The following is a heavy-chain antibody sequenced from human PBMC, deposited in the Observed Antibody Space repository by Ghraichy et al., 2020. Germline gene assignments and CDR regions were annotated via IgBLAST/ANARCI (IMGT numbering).Heavy chain of an antibody. CDR2: IKQDGSEK. CDR3: ARAYGGSSWMGDY. D-gene: IGHD6-13*01. Sequence: GGSLRLSCAASGFTFSSYWMSWVRQAPGKGLEWVANIKQDGSEKYYVDSVKGRFTISRDNAKNSLYLQMNSLRAEDTAVYYCARAYGGSSWMGDYWGQGTLVTVSS. V-gene: IGHV3-7*03. CDR1: GFTFSSYW. J-gene: IGHJ4*02.